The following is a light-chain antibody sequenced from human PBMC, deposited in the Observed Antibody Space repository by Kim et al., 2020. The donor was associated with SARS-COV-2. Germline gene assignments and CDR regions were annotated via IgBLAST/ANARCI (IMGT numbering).Light chain of an antibody. Sequence: ELTQSPSASGTPGQRVMISCSGSNSNIGSNSVNWYQQLPGTAPKLLIYNNNQRPSGVPDRFSGSKSGTSASLAISGLQSEDEADHYCAAWDDSLNGPVFGGGTQLTVL. CDR3: AAWDDSLNGPV. CDR2: NNN. CDR1: NSNIGSNS. V-gene: IGLV1-44*01. J-gene: IGLJ2*01.